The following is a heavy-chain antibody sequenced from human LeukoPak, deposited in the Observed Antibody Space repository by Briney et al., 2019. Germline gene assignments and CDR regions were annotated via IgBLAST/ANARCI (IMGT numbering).Heavy chain of an antibody. D-gene: IGHD6-19*01. J-gene: IGHJ4*02. CDR1: GGSISSYY. Sequence: RPSETLSLTCTVSGGSISSYYWSWLRQPPGKGLEWIGYIYYSGSTNYNPSLKSRVTISVDTSKNQFSLKLSSVTAADTAVYYCAGGVGIAVPFGYWGQGTLVTVSS. CDR3: AGGVGIAVPFGY. V-gene: IGHV4-59*01. CDR2: IYYSGST.